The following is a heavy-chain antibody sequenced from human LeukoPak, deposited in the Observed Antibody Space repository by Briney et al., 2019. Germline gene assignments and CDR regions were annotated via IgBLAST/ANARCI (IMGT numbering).Heavy chain of an antibody. J-gene: IGHJ4*02. CDR1: GFNFVNYW. V-gene: IGHV3-15*01. CDR3: TTEAYYYDSGAIKYFDY. Sequence: PGGSLRLSCAASGFNFVNYWMHWVRQAPGKGLEWVGRIKSKTDGGATHYAAPVKGRFTISRDDSKNTLYLQMNSLKTEDTAVYYCTTEAYYYDSGAIKYFDYWGQGTLVTVSS. CDR2: IKSKTDGGAT. D-gene: IGHD3-22*01.